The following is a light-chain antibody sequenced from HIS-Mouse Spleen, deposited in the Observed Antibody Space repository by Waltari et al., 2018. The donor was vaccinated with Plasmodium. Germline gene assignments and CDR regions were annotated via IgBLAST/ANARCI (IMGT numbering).Light chain of an antibody. J-gene: IGKJ2*01. CDR1: QDISNY. CDR2: DAS. V-gene: IGKV1-33*01. Sequence: DIQMTQSPSSLFASVGTRVTITCQASQDISNYLNWYQQKPGKAPKLLIYDASNLETGVPSRFSGSGSGTDFTFTISSLQPEDIATYYCQQYDNLPYTFGQGTKLEIK. CDR3: QQYDNLPYT.